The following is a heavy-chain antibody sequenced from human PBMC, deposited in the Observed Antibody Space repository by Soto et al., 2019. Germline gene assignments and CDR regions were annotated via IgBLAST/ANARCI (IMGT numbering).Heavy chain of an antibody. CDR2: ISYDGSNK. CDR3: AKDRPLWFGVFDP. Sequence: TGGSLRLSCAASGFTFSSYGKHWVRQAPGKGMEWVAVISYDGSNKYYADSVKGRFTISRDKSKNTLYLQMNSLRAEDTAVYYCAKDRPLWFGVFDPWGQGTLVTVSS. D-gene: IGHD3-10*01. V-gene: IGHV3-30*18. J-gene: IGHJ5*02. CDR1: GFTFSSYG.